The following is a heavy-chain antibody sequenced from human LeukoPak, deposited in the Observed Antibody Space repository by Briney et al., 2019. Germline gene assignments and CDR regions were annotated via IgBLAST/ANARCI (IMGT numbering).Heavy chain of an antibody. Sequence: KAGGSLRLSCVASGFTFSDYYMSWIRQAPGKGLEWVSYISSSGSTIYYADSVKGRFTISRDNAKNSLYLQMNSLRAEDTAVYYCAKDDVGYCSSTSCRAYFDYWGQGTQVTVSS. CDR3: AKDDVGYCSSTSCRAYFDY. D-gene: IGHD2-2*01. V-gene: IGHV3-11*04. CDR1: GFTFSDYY. CDR2: ISSSGSTI. J-gene: IGHJ4*02.